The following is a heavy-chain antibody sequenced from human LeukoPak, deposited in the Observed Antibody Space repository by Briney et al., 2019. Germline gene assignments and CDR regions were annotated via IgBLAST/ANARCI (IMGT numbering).Heavy chain of an antibody. D-gene: IGHD1-14*01. J-gene: IGHJ4*02. CDR3: ASGSGYFFDY. Sequence: SETLSLTCTVSGGSISRTSYYWGWIRQPPGKGLEWIETFYYSGSTYYNPSLKSRVTISVDTSKNQLSLKLSSVTAADTAVYYCASGSGYFFDYWGQGTLVAVSP. CDR1: GGSISRTSYY. CDR2: FYYSGST. V-gene: IGHV4-39*01.